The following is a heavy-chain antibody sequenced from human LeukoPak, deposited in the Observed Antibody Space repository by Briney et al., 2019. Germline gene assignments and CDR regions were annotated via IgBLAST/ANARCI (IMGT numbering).Heavy chain of an antibody. Sequence: ASVKVSCKASGYTFTGYYMHWVRQAPGQGLEWMGWINPNSGGTNYAQKFQGRVTMTRDTSISTAYMELSRLRSDDTAVYYCARVGGAKVNASDIWGQGTMVTVSS. CDR3: ARVGGAKVNASDI. J-gene: IGHJ3*02. CDR1: GYTFTGYY. D-gene: IGHD1-26*01. CDR2: INPNSGGT. V-gene: IGHV1-2*02.